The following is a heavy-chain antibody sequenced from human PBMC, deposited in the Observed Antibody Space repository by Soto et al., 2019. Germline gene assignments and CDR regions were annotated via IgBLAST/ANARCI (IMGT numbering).Heavy chain of an antibody. Sequence: LSLTCTVSAGSVRSTYWSWSRQSPVKALEWIGYIYYSGTTNYNPSPKNRVTISVDTSKNQLSLNLTSVTAAETAVYYCAKTPPSLTLGTVFHYLDSWRQGTLVTVSS. CDR1: AGSVRSTY. J-gene: IGHJ4*02. V-gene: IGHV4-59*02. D-gene: IGHD3-9*01. CDR3: AKTPPSLTLGTVFHYLDS. CDR2: IYYSGTT.